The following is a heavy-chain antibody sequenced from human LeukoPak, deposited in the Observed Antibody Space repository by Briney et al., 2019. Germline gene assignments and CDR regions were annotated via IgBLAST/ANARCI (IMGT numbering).Heavy chain of an antibody. J-gene: IGHJ4*02. CDR3: AKWGDYDVLTGYYDSDY. CDR2: ISGRDDST. Sequence: PGGSLRLSCVASGFTFKNYAMTWVRQAPGKGLQWVSAISGRDDSTYYADSVKGRFTISRDISKNTLFLQMNNLRADDTAVYYCAKWGDYDVLTGYYDSDYWGQGTLVTVSS. V-gene: IGHV3-23*01. D-gene: IGHD3-9*01. CDR1: GFTFKNYA.